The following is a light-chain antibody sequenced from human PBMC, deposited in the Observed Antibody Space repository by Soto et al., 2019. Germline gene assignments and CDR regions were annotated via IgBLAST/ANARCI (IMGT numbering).Light chain of an antibody. CDR2: LGS. J-gene: IGKJ1*01. Sequence: DVLMTQSPLSLPVTLGQPASISCRSSQSLLHSNGYNYLDWYLQKPGQSPQLLTYLGSNRASGVPDRFSGSGSGTDFTLKISRVEAEDVGVYYCMQALQTWTFGQGTKVDI. V-gene: IGKV2-28*01. CDR3: MQALQTWT. CDR1: QSLLHSNGYNY.